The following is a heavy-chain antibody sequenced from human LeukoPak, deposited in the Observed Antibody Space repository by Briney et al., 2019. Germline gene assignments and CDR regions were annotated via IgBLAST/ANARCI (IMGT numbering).Heavy chain of an antibody. CDR1: GGSISSSNW. D-gene: IGHD3-22*01. CDR3: ARAGLLTQYYFDY. J-gene: IGHJ4*02. Sequence: PSETLSLTCAVSGGSISSSNWWSWVRQPPGKGLEWIGEIYHSGSTNYNPSLKSRVTISVDKSKNQFSLKLSSVTAADTAVYYCARAGLLTQYYFDYWGQGTLVTVSS. CDR2: IYHSGST. V-gene: IGHV4-4*02.